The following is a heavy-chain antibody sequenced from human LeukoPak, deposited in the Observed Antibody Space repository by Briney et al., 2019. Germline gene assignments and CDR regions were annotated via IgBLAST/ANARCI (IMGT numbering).Heavy chain of an antibody. V-gene: IGHV4-34*01. CDR1: GGSFSGYY. CDR2: INHSGST. D-gene: IGHD4-17*01. Sequence: PSETLSLTCAVYGGSFSGYYWSWIRQPPGKGLEWIGEINHSGSTNYNPSLKSRVTISVDTSKNQFSLKLSSVTAADTAVYYCAREEDYGDYPGGDYFDYWGQGTLVTVSS. CDR3: AREEDYGDYPGGDYFDY. J-gene: IGHJ4*02.